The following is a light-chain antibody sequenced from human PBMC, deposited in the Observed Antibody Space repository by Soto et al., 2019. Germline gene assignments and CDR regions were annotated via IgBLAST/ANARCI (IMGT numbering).Light chain of an antibody. V-gene: IGKV3-15*01. J-gene: IGKJ4*01. CDR2: GAS. CDR3: QQYNNWPPLT. Sequence: EIVMTQSPATLSVSPGGRATLSCRASQSVSSNLAWYQQKPGQAPRLLIYGASTRATGIPARFSGSGSGTEFTLNISSLQSEDFAVYYCQQYNNWPPLTFGGGTKVDIK. CDR1: QSVSSN.